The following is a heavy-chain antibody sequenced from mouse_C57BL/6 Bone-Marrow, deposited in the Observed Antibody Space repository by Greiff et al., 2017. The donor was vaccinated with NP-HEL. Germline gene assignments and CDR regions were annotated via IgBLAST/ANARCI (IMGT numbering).Heavy chain of an antibody. CDR2: ISDGGSYT. J-gene: IGHJ3*01. CDR3: ARERSAY. CDR1: GFTFSSYA. Sequence: DVKLVESGGGLVKPGGSLKLSCAASGFTFSSYAMSWVRQTPEKRLEWVATISDGGSYTYYPDNVKGRFTISRDNAKNNLYLQMSHLKSEDTAMYYCARERSAYWGQGTLVTVSA. V-gene: IGHV5-4*01.